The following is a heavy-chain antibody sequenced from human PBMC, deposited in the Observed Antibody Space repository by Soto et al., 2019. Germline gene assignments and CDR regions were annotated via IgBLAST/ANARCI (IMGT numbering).Heavy chain of an antibody. Sequence: QVQLQESGPGLVKPSGTLSLTCAVSGGSISSSNWWSWVRQPPGKGLEWIGEIYHSGSTNHNPSLKSRVTISVDKSKNHFYLKLSSVTAADTAVYYCARVSGSYYYGMDVWGQGTTVTVYS. V-gene: IGHV4-4*02. CDR3: ARVSGSYYYGMDV. J-gene: IGHJ6*02. D-gene: IGHD1-26*01. CDR2: IYHSGST. CDR1: GGSISSSNW.